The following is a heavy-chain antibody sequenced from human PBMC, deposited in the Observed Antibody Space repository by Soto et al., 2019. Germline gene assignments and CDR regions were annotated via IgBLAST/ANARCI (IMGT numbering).Heavy chain of an antibody. V-gene: IGHV4-39*01. Sequence: SETLSLTCTVSGGSISSSSYYWGWIRQPPGKGLEWIGSIYYSGSTYYNPSLKSRVTISVDTSKNQFSLKLSSVTAADTAVYYCASESSTSCFDYWGQGTLVTVSS. CDR2: IYYSGST. CDR3: ASESSTSCFDY. CDR1: GGSISSSSYY. J-gene: IGHJ4*02. D-gene: IGHD2-2*01.